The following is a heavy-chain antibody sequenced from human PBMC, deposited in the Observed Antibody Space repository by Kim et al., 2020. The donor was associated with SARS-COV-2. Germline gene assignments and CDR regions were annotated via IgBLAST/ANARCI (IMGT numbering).Heavy chain of an antibody. CDR3: AKRDMPDYGDYVRYGMDV. V-gene: IGHV3-23*01. CDR2: ISGSGGST. CDR1: GFTFSSYA. J-gene: IGHJ6*02. Sequence: GVSLRLSCAASGFTFSSYAMSWVRQAPGKGLEWVSAISGSGGSTYYADSVKGRFTISRDNSKNTLYLQMNSLRAEDTAVYYCAKRDMPDYGDYVRYGMDVWGQGTTVTVPS. D-gene: IGHD4-17*01.